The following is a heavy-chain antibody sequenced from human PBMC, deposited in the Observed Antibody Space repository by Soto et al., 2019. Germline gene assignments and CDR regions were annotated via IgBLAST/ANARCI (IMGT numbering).Heavy chain of an antibody. J-gene: IGHJ6*03. V-gene: IGHV4-59*01. D-gene: IGHD3-3*01. CDR2: IYYSGST. CDR1: GGSISSYY. CDR3: ARWRDYDFWSGPDYYYYYMDV. Sequence: QVQLQESGPGLVKPSETLSLTCTVSGGSISSYYWSWIRQPPGKGLEWIGYIYYSGSTNYNPSLKSRVTILVDTAKNQFSLKLSSVTAADTAVYYCARWRDYDFWSGPDYYYYYMDVWGKGTTVTVSS.